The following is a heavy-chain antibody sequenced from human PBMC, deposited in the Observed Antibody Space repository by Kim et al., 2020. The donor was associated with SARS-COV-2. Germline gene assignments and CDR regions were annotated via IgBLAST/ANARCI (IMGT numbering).Heavy chain of an antibody. Sequence: TYAQKFQGRVTMTRDTSTSTVYMELGSLRSEDTAAYYCARELPRSYNFDYWGQGTLVTVSS. J-gene: IGHJ4*02. D-gene: IGHD1-1*01. V-gene: IGHV1-46*01. CDR3: ARELPRSYNFDY.